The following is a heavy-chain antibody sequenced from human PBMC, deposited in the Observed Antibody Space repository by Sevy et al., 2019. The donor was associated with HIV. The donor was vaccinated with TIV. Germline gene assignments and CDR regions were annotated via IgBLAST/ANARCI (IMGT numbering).Heavy chain of an antibody. Sequence: GGSLRLSCAASGFTFSNYGMHWVRQPPGKGLEGVAGIWFDGSHKYYGDSAKGRFTISRDNSKNTLFLQKLSLRVDDTAAYCCVRVDEAMEAEYYFDDWVQRTLVTVSS. CDR3: VRVDEAMEAEYYFDD. CDR2: IWFDGSHK. CDR1: GFTFSNYG. J-gene: IGHJ4*02. D-gene: IGHD5-18*01. V-gene: IGHV3-33*02.